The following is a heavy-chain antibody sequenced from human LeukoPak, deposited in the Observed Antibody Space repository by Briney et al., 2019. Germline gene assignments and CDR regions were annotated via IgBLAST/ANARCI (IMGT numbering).Heavy chain of an antibody. CDR1: GFTFSSYE. Sequence: PGGSLRPSCAASGFTFSSYEMNWVRQAPGKGLEWVGSIRSKTDGGTTDYAAPVKGRFTISRDDSKNTLYLQMNSLKTEDTAVYYCTTGTEQQWLSLDYWGQGTLVTVSS. V-gene: IGHV3-15*01. CDR2: IRSKTDGGTT. D-gene: IGHD6-19*01. J-gene: IGHJ4*02. CDR3: TTGTEQQWLSLDY.